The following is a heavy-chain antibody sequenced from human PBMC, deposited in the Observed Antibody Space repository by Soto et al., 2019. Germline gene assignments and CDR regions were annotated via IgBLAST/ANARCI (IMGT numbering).Heavy chain of an antibody. V-gene: IGHV3-30*18. CDR3: AKDYSIAAAGTWWFDP. D-gene: IGHD6-13*01. CDR2: ISYDGSNK. CDR1: GFTFSSYG. Sequence: QVQLVESGGGVVQPGRSLRLSCAASGFTFSSYGMHWVRQAPGKGLEWVAVISYDGSNKYYADSVKARFTISRDNSKNTLYLQMNSLRAEDTAVYYCAKDYSIAAAGTWWFDPWGQGTLVTVSS. J-gene: IGHJ5*02.